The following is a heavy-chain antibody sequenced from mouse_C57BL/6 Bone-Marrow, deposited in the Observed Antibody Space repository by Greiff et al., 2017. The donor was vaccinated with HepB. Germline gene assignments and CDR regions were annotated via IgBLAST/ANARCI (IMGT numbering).Heavy chain of an antibody. CDR2: IYPGDGDT. CDR3: ARWDYGYDGVFAY. Sequence: VQLQQSGPELVKPGASVKISCKASGYAFSSSWMNWVKQRPGKGLEWIGRIYPGDGDTNYNGKFKGKATLTADKSSSTAYMQLSSLTSEDSAVYFCARWDYGYDGVFAYWGQGTLVTVSA. CDR1: GYAFSSSW. D-gene: IGHD2-2*01. V-gene: IGHV1-82*01. J-gene: IGHJ3*01.